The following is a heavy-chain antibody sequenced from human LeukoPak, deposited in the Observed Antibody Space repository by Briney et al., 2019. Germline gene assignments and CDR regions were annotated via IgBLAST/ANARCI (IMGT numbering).Heavy chain of an antibody. V-gene: IGHV4-39*01. J-gene: IGHJ5*02. D-gene: IGHD3-3*01. Sequence: SSETLSLTCTVSGGSISSSSYYWGWIRQPPGKGLEWIGSIYYSGSTYYNPSLKSRVTISVDTSKNQFSLKLSSVTAADTAVYYCASQGVLRFLEWSKLYSNWFDPWGQGTLVTVSS. CDR1: GGSISSSSYY. CDR2: IYYSGST. CDR3: ASQGVLRFLEWSKLYSNWFDP.